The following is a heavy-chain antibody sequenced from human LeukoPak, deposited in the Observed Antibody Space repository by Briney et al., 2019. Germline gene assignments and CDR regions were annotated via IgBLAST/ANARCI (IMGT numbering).Heavy chain of an antibody. D-gene: IGHD3-10*01. CDR1: GYTFTSYY. Sequence: ASVKVSCKASGYTFTSYYMHWVRQAPGQGLEWMGIINPSGGSTSYAQKFQGRVTMTRDTSTSTVYMELSSLRSEDTAVYYCARHTMVRGVERAFDIWGQGTMVTVSS. V-gene: IGHV1-46*01. CDR2: INPSGGST. J-gene: IGHJ3*02. CDR3: ARHTMVRGVERAFDI.